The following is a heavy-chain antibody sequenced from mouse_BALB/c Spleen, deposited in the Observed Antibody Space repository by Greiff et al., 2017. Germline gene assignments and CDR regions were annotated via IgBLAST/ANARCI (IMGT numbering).Heavy chain of an antibody. Sequence: EVKLMESGGGLVKPGGSLKLSCAASGFTFSSYAMSWVRQSPEKRLEWVAEISSGGSYTYYPDTVTGRFTISRDNAKNTLYLEMSSLRSEDTAMYYCASNYGPFAYWGQGTLVTVSA. D-gene: IGHD1-1*02. CDR1: GFTFSSYA. CDR3: ASNYGPFAY. J-gene: IGHJ3*01. V-gene: IGHV5-9-4*01. CDR2: ISSGGSYT.